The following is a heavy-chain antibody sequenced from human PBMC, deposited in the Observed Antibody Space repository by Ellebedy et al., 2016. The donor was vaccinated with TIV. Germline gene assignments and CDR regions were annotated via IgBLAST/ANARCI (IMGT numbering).Heavy chain of an antibody. CDR1: GGSISSYY. CDR2: IYYSGST. D-gene: IGHD4-23*01. Sequence: MPSETLSLTCTVSGGSISSYYWSWIRQPPGKGLEWIGYIYYSGSTYYNPSLKSLVTISVDTSKNQFSLKLSSVTAAATAVYYCARYNHETDYGGNSRENGYFDLWGRGTLVTVSS. CDR3: ARYNHETDYGGNSRENGYFDL. V-gene: IGHV4-59*12. J-gene: IGHJ2*01.